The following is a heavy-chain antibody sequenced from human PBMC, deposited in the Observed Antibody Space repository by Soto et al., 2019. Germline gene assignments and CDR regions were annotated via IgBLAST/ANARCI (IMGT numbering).Heavy chain of an antibody. J-gene: IGHJ3*02. CDR1: GFMFSTYA. D-gene: IGHD5-18*01. CDR2: TGGSGGVT. Sequence: EVQLLESGGGLVQPGGSLRLSCAGSGFMFSTYAMSWVRQAPGKGLEWVSGTGGSGGVTYHADSVKGRFAVSRDNSKNSLYLQMNSLRAGDTAVYYCAKGHPPDSYGYFSPEDDAFDIWGQGTMVTVSS. V-gene: IGHV3-23*01. CDR3: AKGHPPDSYGYFSPEDDAFDI.